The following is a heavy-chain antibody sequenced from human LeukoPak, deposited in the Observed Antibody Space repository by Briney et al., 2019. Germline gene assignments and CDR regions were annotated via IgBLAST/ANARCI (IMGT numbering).Heavy chain of an antibody. CDR3: ARDHHRRLYDSQARDTFDI. D-gene: IGHD3-22*01. CDR2: ISFSGNSI. CDR1: GFIFSDYE. J-gene: IGHJ3*02. V-gene: IGHV3-48*03. Sequence: PGGSLRLSCAASGFIFSDYEMNWVRQAPGKGLEWVSYISFSGNSIYYADSVKGRFTISRDNAKNSLSLQMNSLRAEDTAVYYCARDHHRRLYDSQARDTFDIWGQGTMVTVSS.